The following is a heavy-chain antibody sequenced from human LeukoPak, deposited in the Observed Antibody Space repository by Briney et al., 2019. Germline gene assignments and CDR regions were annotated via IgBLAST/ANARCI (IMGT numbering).Heavy chain of an antibody. CDR3: ARREGYPYYFDY. V-gene: IGHV4-39*01. CDR2: IYYSGST. CDR1: GGSISSSSYY. D-gene: IGHD3-16*02. J-gene: IGHJ4*02. Sequence: PSETLSLTCTVSGGSISSSSYYWGWIRQPPGKGLEWIGSIYYSGSTYYNPSLKSRVTISVDTSKNQFSLKLSSVTAADTAVYYCARREGYPYYFDYWGREPWSPSPQ.